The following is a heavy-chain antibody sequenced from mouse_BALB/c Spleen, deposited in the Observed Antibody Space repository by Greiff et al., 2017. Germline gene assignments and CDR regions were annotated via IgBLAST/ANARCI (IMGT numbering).Heavy chain of an antibody. V-gene: IGHV5-17*02. J-gene: IGHJ3*01. CDR1: GFTFSSFG. D-gene: IGHD2-1*01. CDR3: ARSVYYGNYAAY. CDR2: ISSGSSTI. Sequence: EVQLVESGGGLVQPGGSRKLSCAASGFTFSSFGMHWVRQAPEKGLEWVAYISSGSSTIYYADTVKGRFTISRDNPKNTLFLQMTSLRSEDTAMYYCARSVYYGNYAAYWGQGTLVTVSA.